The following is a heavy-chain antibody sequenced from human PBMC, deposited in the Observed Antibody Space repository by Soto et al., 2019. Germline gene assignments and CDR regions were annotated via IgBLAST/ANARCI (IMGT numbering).Heavy chain of an antibody. CDR1: GGSISSYY. Sequence: SDTLSLTCTVSGGSISSYYWSWIRQPPGKGLEWIGYIYYSGSTNYNPSLKSRVTISVDTSKNQFSLKLSSVTAADTAVYYCARHEVGAYCGGDCSLFDYWGQGTLVTVSS. V-gene: IGHV4-59*08. D-gene: IGHD2-21*02. J-gene: IGHJ4*02. CDR2: IYYSGST. CDR3: ARHEVGAYCGGDCSLFDY.